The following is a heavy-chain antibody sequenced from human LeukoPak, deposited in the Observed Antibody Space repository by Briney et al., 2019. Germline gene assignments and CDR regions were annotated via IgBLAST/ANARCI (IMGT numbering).Heavy chain of an antibody. CDR3: AKAGYYDSSGYYHYYYYYYMDV. J-gene: IGHJ6*03. D-gene: IGHD3-22*01. CDR1: GFTFSSYG. V-gene: IGHV3-23*01. Sequence: PGRSLRLSCAASGFTFSSYGMHWVRQAPGKGLEWVSAISGSGGSTYYADSVKGRFTISRDNSKNTLYLQMNSLRAEDTAVYYCAKAGYYDSSGYYHYYYYYYMDVWGKGTTVTISS. CDR2: ISGSGGST.